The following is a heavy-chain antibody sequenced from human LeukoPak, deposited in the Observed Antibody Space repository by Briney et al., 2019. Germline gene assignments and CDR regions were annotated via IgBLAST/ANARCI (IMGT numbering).Heavy chain of an antibody. V-gene: IGHV1-46*01. CDR1: GYTFTSYY. J-gene: IGHJ4*02. CDR3: ARDVGYSGYDWAYYFDY. CDR2: INPSGGST. Sequence: ASVKVSCKASGYTFTSYYMDWVRQAPGQGLEWMGIINPSGGSTSYAQKFQGRVTMTRDTSTSTVYMELSSLRSDDTAVYYCARDVGYSGYDWAYYFDYWGQGTLVTVSS. D-gene: IGHD5-12*01.